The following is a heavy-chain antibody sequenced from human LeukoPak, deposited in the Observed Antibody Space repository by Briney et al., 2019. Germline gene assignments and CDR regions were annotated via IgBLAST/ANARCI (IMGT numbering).Heavy chain of an antibody. J-gene: IGHJ4*02. Sequence: PSETLSLTCTVSGGSISSTSYYWGWVRQPPGTGLEWIGTIYYSGSTYYSPSLRSRVTMSVDTSKNQISLKLSSVTAADTAIYYCATIPGSSSSWFHFDSWGQGTLVTVSS. V-gene: IGHV4-39*01. D-gene: IGHD6-13*01. CDR2: IYYSGST. CDR3: ATIPGSSSSWFHFDS. CDR1: GGSISSTSYY.